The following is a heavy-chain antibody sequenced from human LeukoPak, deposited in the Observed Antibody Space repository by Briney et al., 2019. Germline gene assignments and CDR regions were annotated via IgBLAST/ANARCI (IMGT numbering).Heavy chain of an antibody. CDR3: ARDLSSTPNWELDH. CDR1: GYTFTNYDYG. Sequence: ASVKVSCKASGYTFTNYDYGISWVRQAPGQGLEWVGWISATNGNTKYVQEFQGRVSMTTDTSTNTAYMELRSLRSDDTAMYYCARDLSSTPNWELDHWGQGTLVTVSS. D-gene: IGHD1-1*01. V-gene: IGHV1-18*01. CDR2: ISATNGNT. J-gene: IGHJ4*02.